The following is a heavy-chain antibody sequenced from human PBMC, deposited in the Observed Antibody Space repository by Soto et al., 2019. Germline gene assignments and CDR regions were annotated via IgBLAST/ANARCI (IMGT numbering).Heavy chain of an antibody. Sequence: ASVKVSCKASEDTFTRYVIHWVRQAPGQRLEWMGWINAGNGNTKYSQNFQGRVTITRDASASTAYMELSSLRSQDTAVYYCATSTIDTSTWKQYFYGMDVWGQGAAVTAP. V-gene: IGHV1-3*01. CDR1: EDTFTRYV. J-gene: IGHJ6*02. D-gene: IGHD6-13*01. CDR3: ATSTIDTSTWKQYFYGMDV. CDR2: INAGNGNT.